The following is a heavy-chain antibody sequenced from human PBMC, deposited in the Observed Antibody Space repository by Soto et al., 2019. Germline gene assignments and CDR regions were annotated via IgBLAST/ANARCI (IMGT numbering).Heavy chain of an antibody. Sequence: SETLSLTCTVSGGSISSYYWSWIRQPPGKGLEWIGYIYYSGSTNYNPSLKSRVTISVDTSKNQFSLKLNSMTAADTAVYYCARNYYGDYVEDYWGLGTLVTVSS. D-gene: IGHD4-17*01. J-gene: IGHJ4*02. CDR2: IYYSGST. CDR3: ARNYYGDYVEDY. V-gene: IGHV4-59*08. CDR1: GGSISSYY.